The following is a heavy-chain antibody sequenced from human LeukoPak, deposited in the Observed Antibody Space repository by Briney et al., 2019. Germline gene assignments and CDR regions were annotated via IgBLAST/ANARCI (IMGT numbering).Heavy chain of an antibody. Sequence: GGSLRLSCAASGFSFSDAWMNWVRQAPGKGLEWVGHIRSKADGGTPDYIAPVKGRFTISRDDSKNTLYLQMNSLTTEDTAVHYCATYYYDSSGYPLFHYWGQGTLVTVSS. V-gene: IGHV3-15*07. CDR1: GFSFSDAW. CDR2: IRSKADGGTP. D-gene: IGHD3-22*01. CDR3: ATYYYDSSGYPLFHY. J-gene: IGHJ4*02.